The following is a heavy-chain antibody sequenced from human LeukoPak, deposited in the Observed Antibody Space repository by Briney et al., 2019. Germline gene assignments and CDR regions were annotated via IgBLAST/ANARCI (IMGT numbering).Heavy chain of an antibody. V-gene: IGHV4-61*01. CDR1: GGSVSSHTYY. D-gene: IGHD2-2*01. Sequence: SETLSLTCTVSGGSVSSHTYYWGWIRQPPGKGLEWIGYIYYSGSTNYNPSLKSRVTISVDTSKNQFSLKLSSVTAADTAVYYCATQYCSSTSCSYPFDPWGQGTLVTVSS. J-gene: IGHJ5*02. CDR2: IYYSGST. CDR3: ATQYCSSTSCSYPFDP.